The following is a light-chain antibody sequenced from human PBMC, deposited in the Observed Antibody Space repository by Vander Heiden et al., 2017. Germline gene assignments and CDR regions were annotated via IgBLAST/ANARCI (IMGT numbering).Light chain of an antibody. Sequence: DIQMTQSPSTLSASVGDRVTITCRASQSISSWLAWYQQKPGKAPKLLIYKASSLESGVPSRFSGSGSGTEFTLTISSLQPDDFATYYCQQYNSYLYNAGQGTKLEIK. CDR1: QSISSW. J-gene: IGKJ2*01. V-gene: IGKV1-5*03. CDR2: KAS. CDR3: QQYNSYLYN.